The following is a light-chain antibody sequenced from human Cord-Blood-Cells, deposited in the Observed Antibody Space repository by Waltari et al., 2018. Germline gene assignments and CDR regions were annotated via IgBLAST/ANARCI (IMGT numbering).Light chain of an antibody. Sequence: QSALTQPASVSGSPGQSLTISCTGTSSDVGSYNLFSWYQQHPGKAPKRMIYEVSKRPSGVSNRFSGSKSGNTASLTISGLQAEDEADYYCCSYAGSSTWVFGGGTKLTVL. CDR2: EVS. CDR1: SSDVGSYNL. V-gene: IGLV2-23*02. CDR3: CSYAGSSTWV. J-gene: IGLJ3*02.